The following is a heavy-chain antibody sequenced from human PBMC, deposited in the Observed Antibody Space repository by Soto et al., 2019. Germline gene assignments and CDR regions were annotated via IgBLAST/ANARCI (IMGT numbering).Heavy chain of an antibody. Sequence: PSETLSLTCTVSGGSVSSGSYYWSWIRQPPGKGLEWIGYIYYSGSTNYNPSLKSRVTISVDTSKNQFSLKLSSVTAADTAVYYCARWLSPSVRTPLRGYSYGLFDYWGQGTLVTVSS. CDR1: GGSVSSGSYY. J-gene: IGHJ4*02. D-gene: IGHD5-18*01. V-gene: IGHV4-61*01. CDR2: IYYSGST. CDR3: ARWLSPSVRTPLRGYSYGLFDY.